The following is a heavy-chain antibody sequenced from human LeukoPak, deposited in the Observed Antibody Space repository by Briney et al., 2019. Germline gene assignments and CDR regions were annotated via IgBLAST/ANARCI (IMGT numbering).Heavy chain of an antibody. V-gene: IGHV3-53*01. D-gene: IGHD4-17*01. Sequence: GGSLRLSCATSGFTVSSNYMNWVRQAPGKGLEWVSVVYSGGGTYYADSVKGRFTISRDNSKNTLYLQMNSLRAEDTAVYYCAKDVETTVTIWSYFDYWGQGTLVTVSS. CDR2: VYSGGGT. CDR3: AKDVETTVTIWSYFDY. CDR1: GFTVSSNY. J-gene: IGHJ4*02.